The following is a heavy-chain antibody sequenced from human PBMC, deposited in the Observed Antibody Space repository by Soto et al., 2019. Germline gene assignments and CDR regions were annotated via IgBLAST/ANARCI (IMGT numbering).Heavy chain of an antibody. CDR3: ARTKCSGGSCYSWSLDY. CDR2: RYYSEST. Sequence: SETLSLTCTVSGGSITTGGYYWSWIRQLPGKGLEWIGHRYYSESTYYNPSLKSRASISLDTSKNQFSLKLSFVTAADTAMYYCARTKCSGGSCYSWSLDYWGQGTPVTVSS. CDR1: GGSITTGGYY. D-gene: IGHD2-15*01. V-gene: IGHV4-31*03. J-gene: IGHJ4*02.